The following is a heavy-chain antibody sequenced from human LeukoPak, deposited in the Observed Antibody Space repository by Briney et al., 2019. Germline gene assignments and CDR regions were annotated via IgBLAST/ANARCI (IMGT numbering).Heavy chain of an antibody. CDR1: GYSFTSYW. V-gene: IGHV5-51*01. CDR3: ARRSGLTDAFDI. Sequence: GESLKISCKGSGYSFTSYWIGWVRQMPPKGLEWIGIIYPGDSDTRYSPSFQGQVTISADKSIRTAYLQWSSLKPSDTPMYYCARRSGLTDAFDIWGQGTMLTVPS. CDR2: IYPGDSDT. J-gene: IGHJ3*02. D-gene: IGHD3-3*01.